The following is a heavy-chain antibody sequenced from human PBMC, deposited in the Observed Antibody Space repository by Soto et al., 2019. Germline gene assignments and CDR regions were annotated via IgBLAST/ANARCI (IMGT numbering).Heavy chain of an antibody. Sequence: EVQLLESGGGLVQPGGSLRLSCAASGFTFSIYGMSWVRQTPGKGLEWVSTISGGGGNTYYPDSVKGRFTISRDNSKDTVYLQMNSLRAEDTAIYYCAKERLGRGADYWGQGALVTVTS. CDR3: AKERLGRGADY. CDR1: GFTFSIYG. V-gene: IGHV3-23*01. J-gene: IGHJ4*02. CDR2: ISGGGGNT.